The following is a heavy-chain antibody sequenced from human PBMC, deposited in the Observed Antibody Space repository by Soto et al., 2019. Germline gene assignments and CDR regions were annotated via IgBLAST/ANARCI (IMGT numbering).Heavy chain of an antibody. CDR2: MRSKANSYAT. CDR3: GRQPSDFYNGSPRDYLDV. D-gene: IGHD3-10*01. V-gene: IGHV3-73*01. CDR1: GFTFGGAA. Sequence: EVQLVESGGGLVQVGGSLKLSCAASGFTFGGAAMHWVRQASGKGLEWLGRMRSKANSYATAYAASVKGRFTISRDDSANTAYLEMGSLKTEDTAVYYCGRQPSDFYNGSPRDYLDVWGNGTTVTVSS. J-gene: IGHJ6*03.